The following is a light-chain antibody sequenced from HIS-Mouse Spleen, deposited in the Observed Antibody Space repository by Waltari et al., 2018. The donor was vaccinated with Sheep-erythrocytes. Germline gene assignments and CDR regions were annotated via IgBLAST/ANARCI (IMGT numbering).Light chain of an antibody. CDR1: SSDAGGYHY. J-gene: IGLJ3*02. CDR2: DVS. Sequence: QSALTQPRSVSGSPGQSVTISCTGTSSDAGGYHYVSWYQQHPGKAPKLMIYDVSKRPSGVPDRFSGSKSGNTASLTISGLQAEDEADYYCCSYAGSSTPWVFGGGTKLTVL. CDR3: CSYAGSSTPWV. V-gene: IGLV2-11*01.